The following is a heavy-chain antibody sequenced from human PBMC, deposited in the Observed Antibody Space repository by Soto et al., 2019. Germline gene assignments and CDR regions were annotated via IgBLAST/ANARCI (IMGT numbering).Heavy chain of an antibody. V-gene: IGHV4-30-2*01. J-gene: IGHJ5*01. CDR3: ARGMTTVTTIYS. D-gene: IGHD4-4*01. Sequence: SETLSLTCAVSGGSISSGGYSCSWIRQPPGKGLEWIGYIYHSGSTYYNPSLKSRVTISVDRSKNQFSLKLSSVTAADTAVYYFARGMTTVTTIYSRAQRTLVPVSA. CDR1: GGSISSGGYS. CDR2: IYHSGST.